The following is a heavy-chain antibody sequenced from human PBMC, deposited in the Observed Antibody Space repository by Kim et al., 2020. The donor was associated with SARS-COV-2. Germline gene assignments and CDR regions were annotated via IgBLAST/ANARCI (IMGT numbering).Heavy chain of an antibody. CDR1: GFTFSDPS. CDR2: IKSKANHCTP. CDR3: TRVSGDSLAVWGSYDV. D-gene: IGHD3-16*01. J-gene: IGHJ3*01. V-gene: IGHV3-15*01. Sequence: GGSLRLSCAASGFTFSDPSMHWVRQASGEGLEWVGRIKSKANHCTPAYAATVKGRYTISRDDSKNATYLQMNSLKTEDTAVYYCTRVSGDSLAVWGSYDVWGQGTTVTVSS.